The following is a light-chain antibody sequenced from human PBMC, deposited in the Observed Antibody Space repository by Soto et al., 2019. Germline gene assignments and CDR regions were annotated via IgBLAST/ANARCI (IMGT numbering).Light chain of an antibody. CDR2: WAS. V-gene: IGKV4-1*01. Sequence: DIVMTQSPDSLAVSLGERATINCKSSQSVLYSSNNKNYLAWYQQRPGQPPKLLMYWASTRESGVPDRFSGSGSGTDFFLTISSLQAEDVAVYYCQQYNNWPPLTFGGGTKVEIK. CDR1: QSVLYSSNNKNY. CDR3: QQYNNWPPLT. J-gene: IGKJ4*01.